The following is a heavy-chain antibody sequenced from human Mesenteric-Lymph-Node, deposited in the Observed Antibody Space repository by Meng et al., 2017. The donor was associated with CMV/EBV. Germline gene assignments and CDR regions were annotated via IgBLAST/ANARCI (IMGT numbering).Heavy chain of an antibody. V-gene: IGHV3-23*01. D-gene: IGHD6-6*01. Sequence: GGSLRLSCAASGFTFSSYAMSWVRQAPGKGLEWVSAISGSGGSTYYADSVKGRFTISRDNSKNTLYLQMNSLRAEDTAVYYCAKAGIPARRVGWFDPWGQGTLVTVSS. CDR2: ISGSGGST. CDR3: AKAGIPARRVGWFDP. CDR1: GFTFSSYA. J-gene: IGHJ5*02.